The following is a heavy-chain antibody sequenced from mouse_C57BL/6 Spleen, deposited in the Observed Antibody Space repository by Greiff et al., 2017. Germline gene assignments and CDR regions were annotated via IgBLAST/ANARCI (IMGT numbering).Heavy chain of an antibody. CDR3: ARSGIYDGYYYYAMDY. V-gene: IGHV1-26*01. CDR2: INPNNGGT. J-gene: IGHJ4*01. D-gene: IGHD2-3*01. CDR1: GYTFTDYY. Sequence: EVQLQQSGPELVKPGASVKISCKASGYTFTDYYMNWVKQSHGKSLEWIGDINPNNGGTSYNQQFKGKATLTVDKSSSTAYMELRSLTSEDSAVYYCARSGIYDGYYYYAMDYWGQGTSVTVSS.